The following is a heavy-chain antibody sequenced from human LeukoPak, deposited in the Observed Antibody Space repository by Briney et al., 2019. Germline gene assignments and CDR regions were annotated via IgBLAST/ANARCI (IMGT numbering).Heavy chain of an antibody. D-gene: IGHD1-26*01. J-gene: IGHJ6*02. Sequence: ASVKVSCKASGGTFSSYAISWVRQAPGQGLEWMGGIIPIFGTANYAQKFQGRVTITADESTSTAYMELSSLRSEDTAVYYCARAHIVGATTPRGYYYYYGMDVWGQGTTVTVS. CDR2: IIPIFGTA. CDR3: ARAHIVGATTPRGYYYYYGMDV. V-gene: IGHV1-69*13. CDR1: GGTFSSYA.